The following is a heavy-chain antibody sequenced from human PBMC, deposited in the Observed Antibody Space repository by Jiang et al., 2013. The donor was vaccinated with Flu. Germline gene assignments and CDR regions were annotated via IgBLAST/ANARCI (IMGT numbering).Heavy chain of an antibody. Sequence: EWMGIIYPGDSDTRYSPSFEGQVTISADRSISTAYLQWSSLKASDNAMYYCARSMRDCSGGSCYSRVGMDVWGQGTTVTVSS. D-gene: IGHD2-15*01. CDR2: IYPGDSDT. CDR3: ARSMRDCSGGSCYSRVGMDV. V-gene: IGHV5-51*01. J-gene: IGHJ6*02.